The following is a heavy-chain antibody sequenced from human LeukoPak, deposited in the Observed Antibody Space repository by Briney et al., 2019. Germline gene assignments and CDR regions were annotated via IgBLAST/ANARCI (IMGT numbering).Heavy chain of an antibody. Sequence: GGSLRLSCAASGFTFSSYSMNWVRQAPGKGLEWVSDISGSGDTTYYADSVKGRVTISRDNSKNTVYLQMNSLRAEDTAVYYCAKDDGWLQYNYWGQGTLVTVSS. V-gene: IGHV3-23*01. CDR1: GFTFSSYS. CDR2: ISGSGDTT. J-gene: IGHJ4*02. D-gene: IGHD5-24*01. CDR3: AKDDGWLQYNY.